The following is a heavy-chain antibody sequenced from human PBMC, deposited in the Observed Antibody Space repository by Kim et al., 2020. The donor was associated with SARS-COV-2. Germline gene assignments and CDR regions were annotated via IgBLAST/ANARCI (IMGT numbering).Heavy chain of an antibody. CDR3: ARGDSSGYYYSSYWYFDL. V-gene: IGHV4-59*01. CDR2: IYYSGST. Sequence: SETLSLTCTVSGGSISSYYWSWIRQPPGKGLEWIGYIYYSGSTNYNPSLKSRVTISVDTSKNQFSLKLSSVTGADTAVYYCARGDSSGYYYSSYWYFDLWGRGTLVTVSS. CDR1: GGSISSYY. D-gene: IGHD3-22*01. J-gene: IGHJ2*01.